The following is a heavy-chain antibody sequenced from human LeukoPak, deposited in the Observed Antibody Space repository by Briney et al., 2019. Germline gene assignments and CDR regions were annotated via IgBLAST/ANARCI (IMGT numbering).Heavy chain of an antibody. V-gene: IGHV3-21*01. D-gene: IGHD3-10*01. CDR1: GFTFSSYS. Sequence: GGSLRLSCAASGFTFSSYSMNWVRQAPGKGLEWVSSISSSSSYIYYADSVKGRFTISRDNAKNSLYLQMNSLRAEDTAVYYCARVYYGSGSNYYYYYYMDVWGKGTTVTVSS. CDR2: ISSSSSYI. J-gene: IGHJ6*03. CDR3: ARVYYGSGSNYYYYYYMDV.